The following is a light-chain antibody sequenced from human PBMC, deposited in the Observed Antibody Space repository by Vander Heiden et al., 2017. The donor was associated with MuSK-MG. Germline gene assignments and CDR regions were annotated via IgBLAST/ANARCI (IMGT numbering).Light chain of an antibody. CDR1: QSVLYSSNSKNY. CDR2: WAS. V-gene: IGKV4-1*01. J-gene: IGKJ2*01. Sequence: DIAMTQFPESLAVSLGERATINCKSSQSVLYSSNSKNYLAWYQQKPGQPPKMIIYWASSRIFGVPDRFSGSGSGTDFNLTINSLQAEDVAVYYCHQYYKSPFTFGQGAKLEIK. CDR3: HQYYKSPFT.